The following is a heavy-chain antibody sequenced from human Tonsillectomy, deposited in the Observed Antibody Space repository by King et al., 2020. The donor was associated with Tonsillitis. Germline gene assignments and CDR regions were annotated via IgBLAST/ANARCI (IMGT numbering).Heavy chain of an antibody. D-gene: IGHD5-12*01. Sequence: VQLQESGPGLVKPSETLSLTCTVSGDSISSYYWSWIRQPPGKGLEWIGYIHYSGSTDYNPSLKSRVTLSLDTSKNQFSLKLSSVTAADTAGYYCARGVWLQPPTNSGHGTLGSVSS. CDR1: GDSISSYY. CDR3: ARGVWLQPPTN. J-gene: IGHJ4*01. CDR2: IHYSGST. V-gene: IGHV4-59*01.